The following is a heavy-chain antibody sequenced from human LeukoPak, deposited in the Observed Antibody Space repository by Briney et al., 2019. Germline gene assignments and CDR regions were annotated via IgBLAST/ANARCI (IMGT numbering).Heavy chain of an antibody. CDR2: ITWDSGTT. J-gene: IGHJ1*01. V-gene: IGHV3-43*01. CDR3: AKDVDPDTRGYQGYFQN. D-gene: IGHD3-22*01. CDR1: GSPFHDYT. Sequence: GRSLRLSCAASGSPFHDYTMYWVRQVPGKGLEWVSLITWDSGTTYYTDSVKGRFTISRDNSQNSLSLQMNSLRTEDTALYHCAKDVDPDTRGYQGYFQNWGQGTLVTVSS.